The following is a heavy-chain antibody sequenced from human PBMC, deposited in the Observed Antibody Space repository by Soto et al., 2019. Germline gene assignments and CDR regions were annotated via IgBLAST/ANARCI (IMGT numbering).Heavy chain of an antibody. CDR2: ISGSGDGT. V-gene: IGHV3-23*01. D-gene: IGHD5-18*01. J-gene: IGHJ4*02. CDR1: GFTFSSFA. CDR3: AGPGYSSQDY. Sequence: PRLSCAASGFTFSSFALSWVRQAPGKGLEWVSAISGSGDGTDYADSVKGRFTISRDNSKNTLYLQMNSLRAEDTAVYYCAGPGYSSQDYWGQGALVTVSS.